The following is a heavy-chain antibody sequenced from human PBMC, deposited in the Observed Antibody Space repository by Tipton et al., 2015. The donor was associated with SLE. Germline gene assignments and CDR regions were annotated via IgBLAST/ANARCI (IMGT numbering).Heavy chain of an antibody. CDR3: ARVTYNSSSFYFDY. CDR1: GGSINSYY. Sequence: TLSLTCTVSGGSINSYYWSWIRQPPGKGLEYIGYIYHRGSTNSNPSLKSRVTISVDTSKNQFSLKLSSVTAADTAVYYCARVTYNSSSFYFDYWGQGTLVTVSS. CDR2: IYHRGST. V-gene: IGHV4-59*01. J-gene: IGHJ4*02. D-gene: IGHD6-6*01.